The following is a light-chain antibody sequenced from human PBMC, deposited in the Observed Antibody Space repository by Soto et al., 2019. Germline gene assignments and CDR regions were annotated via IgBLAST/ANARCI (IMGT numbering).Light chain of an antibody. CDR3: CTYVGGIASPYL. CDR1: SKDVGSFNS. Sequence: LAQPASGSGAPGQSITISCTANSKDVGSFNSVSWYQQRPGRAPQLVIYQVTNRPPVISSRFSGSKSGNTASLTISGLQAEDEADYYCCTYVGGIASPYLFGTGTKVTVL. V-gene: IGLV2-23*02. CDR2: QVT. J-gene: IGLJ1*01.